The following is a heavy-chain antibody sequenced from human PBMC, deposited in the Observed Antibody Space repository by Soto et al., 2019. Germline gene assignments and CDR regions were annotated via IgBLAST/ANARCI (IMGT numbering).Heavy chain of an antibody. D-gene: IGHD4-17*01. CDR2: ISGRDGVT. V-gene: IGHV3-23*01. CDR1: GLTFSSHA. CDR3: ASEGPTGAFDI. Sequence: GGSLRLSCVASGLTFSSHAMTWVRQAPGKGLEWVAVISGRDGVTHYTDSVKGRSTISRDNPKSTLYLQINSLRAEDMAIYYCASEGPTGAFDIWGQGTMVTVSS. J-gene: IGHJ3*02.